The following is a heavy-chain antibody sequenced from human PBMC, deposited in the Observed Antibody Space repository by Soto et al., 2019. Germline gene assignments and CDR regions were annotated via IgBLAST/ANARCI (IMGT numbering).Heavy chain of an antibody. J-gene: IGHJ5*02. CDR2: TYYRSKWSS. D-gene: IGHD3-10*01. CDR3: SRGRSSGNYYP. V-gene: IGHV6-1*01. Sequence: PSQTLSLTCAISGDSVSSNSAAWNWFRQSPSRGLEWLGRTYYRSKWSSDYEVSVKSRIRINPDTSKNHFSLQLNSVTPEDTAVYFCSRGRSSGNYYPWGQGTLVTVSS. CDR1: GDSVSSNSAA.